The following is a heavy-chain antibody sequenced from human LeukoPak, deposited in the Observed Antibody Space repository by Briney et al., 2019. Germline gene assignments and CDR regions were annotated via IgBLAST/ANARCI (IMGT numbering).Heavy chain of an antibody. CDR3: ARVKRTHDYGNSIHYFDY. D-gene: IGHD4-11*01. J-gene: IGHJ4*02. V-gene: IGHV4-59*01. Sequence: SETLSLTCTVSGGSISTYYWSWIRQPPGKGLEWIGYIYYSGSTNYNPSLKSRVTISVDTSKNQFSLKLSSVTAADTAVYYCARVKRTHDYGNSIHYFDYWGQGTLVTVSS. CDR2: IYYSGST. CDR1: GGSISTYY.